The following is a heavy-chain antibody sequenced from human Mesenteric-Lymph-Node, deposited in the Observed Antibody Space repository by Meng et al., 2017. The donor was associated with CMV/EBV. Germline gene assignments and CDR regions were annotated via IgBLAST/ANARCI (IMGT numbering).Heavy chain of an antibody. D-gene: IGHD2-2*01. Sequence: GCFSDYYWNWLRQPPGKGLEWIGEISQSGSTNYNASLKSRVTISIDTSKNQFSLHLTSVTVADTAVYYCARARGSATSSITRRYFDLWGRGTLVTVSS. J-gene: IGHJ2*01. CDR2: ISQSGST. V-gene: IGHV4-34*01. CDR1: GCFSDYY. CDR3: ARARGSATSSITRRYFDL.